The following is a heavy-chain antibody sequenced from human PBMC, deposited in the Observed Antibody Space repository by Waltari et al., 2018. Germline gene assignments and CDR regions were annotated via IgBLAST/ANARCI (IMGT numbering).Heavy chain of an antibody. Sequence: QVQLVQSGAEVKQPGASVKVSCKASGYTFPRYDITWARQAPGQGLEWMGWMNPNSGNTGYAQKFQGRVTMTRNTSISTAYMELSSLRSEDTAVYYCARGLFSSSWPYPSRDYWGQGTLVTVSS. CDR3: ARGLFSSSWPYPSRDY. CDR2: MNPNSGNT. D-gene: IGHD6-13*01. CDR1: GYTFPRYD. J-gene: IGHJ4*02. V-gene: IGHV1-8*01.